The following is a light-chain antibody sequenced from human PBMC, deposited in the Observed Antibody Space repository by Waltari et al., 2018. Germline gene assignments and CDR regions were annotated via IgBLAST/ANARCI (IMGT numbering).Light chain of an antibody. CDR3: QQYDKFPLT. V-gene: IGKV1-33*01. CDR1: QDISYY. CDR2: DAS. J-gene: IGKJ4*01. Sequence: DIQMTQSPSSLSASVGDRVTITCQASQDISYYLNWYQQRPGKAPKALIYDASNLEAGVPSRFSGSGSGRDLSLTISSLQPQDIATYYCQQYDKFPLTFGGGTKVEIK.